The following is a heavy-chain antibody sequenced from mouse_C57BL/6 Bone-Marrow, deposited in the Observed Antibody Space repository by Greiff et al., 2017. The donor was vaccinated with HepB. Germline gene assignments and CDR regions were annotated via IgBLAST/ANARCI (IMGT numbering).Heavy chain of an antibody. J-gene: IGHJ3*01. D-gene: IGHD2-3*01. CDR2: IYPRSGNT. CDR1: GYTFTSYG. Sequence: QVQLQQSGAELVMPGASVKLSCKASGYTFTSYGISWVKQRTGQGLEWIGEIYPRSGNTYYNEKFKGKATLTADKSSSTAYMELRSLTSEDSAVYFCAREEGDGYYPFAYWGQGTLVTVSA. CDR3: AREEGDGYYPFAY. V-gene: IGHV1-81*01.